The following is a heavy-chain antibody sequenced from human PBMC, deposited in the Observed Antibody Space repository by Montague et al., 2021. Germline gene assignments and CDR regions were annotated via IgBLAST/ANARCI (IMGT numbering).Heavy chain of an antibody. CDR3: ARERDCYYYTDI. CDR1: RSLINSDYY. CDR2: VSHGGRT. D-gene: IGHD1-26*01. V-gene: IGHV4-38-2*02. Sequence: SETLSLTCTVSRSLINSDYYWGWIRQPPGKGLEWMGSVSHGGRTYYNPSLKSRVTISVDTSNNHFSLKLSSVTAADTAMYYCARERDCYYYTDIWGQGTLVTVSS. J-gene: IGHJ4*02.